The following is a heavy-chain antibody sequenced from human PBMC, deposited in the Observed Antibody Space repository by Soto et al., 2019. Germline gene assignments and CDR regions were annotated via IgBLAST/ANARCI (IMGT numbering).Heavy chain of an antibody. CDR3: ARASGESYPGSRVFDS. CDR2: IRGSGGST. J-gene: IGHJ4*02. D-gene: IGHD3-10*01. Sequence: EVQLLESGGGLVQPGGSLRLSCAASGFTFSRYAMSWVRQAPGKGLEWVSDIRGSGGSTYYADSVKGRFTISRDNSKNTLYLQMNSLRAEDTAIYYCARASGESYPGSRVFDSWGQGTRVTVSS. CDR1: GFTFSRYA. V-gene: IGHV3-23*01.